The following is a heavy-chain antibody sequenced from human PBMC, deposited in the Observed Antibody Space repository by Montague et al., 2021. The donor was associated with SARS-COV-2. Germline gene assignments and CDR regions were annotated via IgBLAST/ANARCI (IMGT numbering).Heavy chain of an antibody. V-gene: IGHV4-61*02. D-gene: IGHD2/OR15-2a*01. Sequence: TLSLTCTVSGDSINSDVSYWSWIRQHAGKGLEWIGCIYTTGSTNYNPSLKSRLTISLDTSKNQFSQKLSSVTAADTAVYYCAGDDFRWDFDCWGQGTLVTVSS. CDR3: AGDDFRWDFDC. J-gene: IGHJ4*02. CDR1: GDSINSDVSY. CDR2: IYTTGST.